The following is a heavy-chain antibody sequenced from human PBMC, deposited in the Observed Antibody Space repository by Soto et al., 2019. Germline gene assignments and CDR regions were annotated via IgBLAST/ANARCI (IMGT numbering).Heavy chain of an antibody. CDR3: AKDRELRVSFGVVIPYFDY. CDR1: GFTFSSYA. J-gene: IGHJ4*02. Sequence: GGSLRLSCAASGFTFSSYAMSWVRQAPGKGLEWVSAISGSGGSTYYADSVKGRFTISRDNSKNTLYLQMNSLRAEDTAVYYCAKDRELRVSFGVVIPYFDYWGQGTLVTVSS. V-gene: IGHV3-23*01. D-gene: IGHD3-3*01. CDR2: ISGSGGST.